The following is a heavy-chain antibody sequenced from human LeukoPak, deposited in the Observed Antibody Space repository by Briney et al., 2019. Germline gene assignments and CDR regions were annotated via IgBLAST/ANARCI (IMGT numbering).Heavy chain of an antibody. CDR2: INPNNGGK. V-gene: IGHV1-2*03. D-gene: IGHD2-8*01. J-gene: IGHJ3*02. CDR3: ATNIQENAFDI. Sequence: VASVKVFCKASGYTSTNYYIHWLQQAAVQVLDWMGRINPNNGGKNYVQKFQGRVTMTRDTSISTEYMELSRLRSDDTAIYFCATNIQENAFDIWGQGTMVNVSS. CDR1: GYTSTNYY.